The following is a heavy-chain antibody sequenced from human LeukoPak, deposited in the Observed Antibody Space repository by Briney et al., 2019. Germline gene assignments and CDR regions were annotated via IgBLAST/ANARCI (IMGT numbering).Heavy chain of an antibody. CDR3: ARGGWEGSGSFYFDY. V-gene: IGHV4-59*01. J-gene: IGHJ4*02. CDR2: IYYSGST. Sequence: SETLSLTCTVSGGSISSYYWSWIRQPPGKGLEWIGYIYYSGSTNYNPSLKSRVTISVDTSKNQFSLKLSSVTAADTAVYYCARGGWEGSGSFYFDYWGQGTLVTVSS. D-gene: IGHD3-10*01. CDR1: GGSISSYY.